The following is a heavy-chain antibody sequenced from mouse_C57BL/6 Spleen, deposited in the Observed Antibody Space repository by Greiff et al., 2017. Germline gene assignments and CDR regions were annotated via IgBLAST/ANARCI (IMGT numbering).Heavy chain of an antibody. V-gene: IGHV1-64*01. CDR3: ARRGANWDYYAMDY. Sequence: QVQLQQPGAELVKPGASVKLSCKASGYTFTSYWMHWVKQRPGQGLEWIGMIHPNSGSTNYNEKFKSKATLTVDKSSSTAYMQLSSLTSEDSAVYYCARRGANWDYYAMDYWGQGTSVTVSS. CDR2: IHPNSGST. D-gene: IGHD4-1*01. J-gene: IGHJ4*01. CDR1: GYTFTSYW.